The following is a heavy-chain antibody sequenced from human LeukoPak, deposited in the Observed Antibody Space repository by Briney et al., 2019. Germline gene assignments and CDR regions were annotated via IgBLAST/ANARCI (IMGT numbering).Heavy chain of an antibody. J-gene: IGHJ4*02. D-gene: IGHD3-22*01. Sequence: GGSLRLSCAASGFTFSSYGMHWVRQAPGKGLEWVAVISYDGSNKYYADSVKGRFTISRDNSKNTLYLQMNSLRAEDTAVYYCARPGYYDSSGYSHWGQGTLVTVSS. V-gene: IGHV3-30*03. CDR3: ARPGYYDSSGYSH. CDR1: GFTFSSYG. CDR2: ISYDGSNK.